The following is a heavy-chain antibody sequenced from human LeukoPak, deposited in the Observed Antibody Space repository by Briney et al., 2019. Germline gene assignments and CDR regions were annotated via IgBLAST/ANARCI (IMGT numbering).Heavy chain of an antibody. Sequence: GGSLRLSCAASGFTFSSYAMSWVRQAPGKGLEWVSAISGSGGYTYYADSVKGRFTISRDNSKNTLYLHMNSLRAEDTAVYYCAKHLPIAVAGYFDSWGQGTLVTVSS. D-gene: IGHD6-19*01. CDR2: ISGSGGYT. J-gene: IGHJ4*02. V-gene: IGHV3-23*01. CDR3: AKHLPIAVAGYFDS. CDR1: GFTFSSYA.